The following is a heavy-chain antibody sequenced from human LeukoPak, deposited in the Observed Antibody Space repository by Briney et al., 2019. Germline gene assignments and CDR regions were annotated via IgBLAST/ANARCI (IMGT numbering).Heavy chain of an antibody. CDR3: ARDLDSSGWSRLGVY. CDR1: GFTFSSYS. D-gene: IGHD6-19*01. J-gene: IGHJ4*02. Sequence: GGSLRPSCAASGFTFSSYSMNWARQAPGKGLEWVSSISSSSYIYYADPVKGRFTISRDNAKNSLYLQMNSLRAEDTAVYYCARDLDSSGWSRLGVYWGQGTLVTVSS. V-gene: IGHV3-21*01. CDR2: ISSSSYI.